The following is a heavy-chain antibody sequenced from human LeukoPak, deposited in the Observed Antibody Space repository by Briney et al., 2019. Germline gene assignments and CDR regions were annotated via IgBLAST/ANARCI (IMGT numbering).Heavy chain of an antibody. V-gene: IGHV3-21*01. Sequence: PGGSLRLSCAASGFTFYTYAMHWVRQAPGKGLEWVSSISSSSSYIYYADSVKGRFTISRDNAKNSLYLQMNSLRAEDTAVYYCARMRSGSFGMDYWGQGTLVTVSS. CDR2: ISSSSSYI. CDR1: GFTFYTYA. D-gene: IGHD1-26*01. J-gene: IGHJ4*02. CDR3: ARMRSGSFGMDY.